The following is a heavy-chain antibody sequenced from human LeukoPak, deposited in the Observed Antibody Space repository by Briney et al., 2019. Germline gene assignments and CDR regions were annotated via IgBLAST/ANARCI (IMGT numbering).Heavy chain of an antibody. J-gene: IGHJ6*02. V-gene: IGHV4-59*01. CDR1: GGSISSYY. Sequence: SETLSLTCTVSGGSISSYYWSWIRQPPGKGLEWIGYIYYSGSTNYNPSLKSRVTISVDTSKNQFSLKLSSVTAADTAVYYCARDHAPYYYYGMDVWGRGTTVTVSS. CDR2: IYYSGST. CDR3: ARDHAPYYYYGMDV.